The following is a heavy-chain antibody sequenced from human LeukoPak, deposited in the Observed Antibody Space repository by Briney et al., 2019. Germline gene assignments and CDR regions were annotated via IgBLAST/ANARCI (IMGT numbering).Heavy chain of an antibody. V-gene: IGHV4-30-2*05. CDR2: IYHSGST. CDR1: GGSISSGGYY. CDR3: ARVVISLDAFDI. J-gene: IGHJ3*02. D-gene: IGHD3-22*01. Sequence: SQTLSLTCTVSGGSISSGGYYWSWIRQPPGKGLEWIGYIYHSGSTYYNPSLKSRVTISVDTSKNQFSLKLSSVTAADTAVYYCARVVISLDAFDIWGQGTMVTVSS.